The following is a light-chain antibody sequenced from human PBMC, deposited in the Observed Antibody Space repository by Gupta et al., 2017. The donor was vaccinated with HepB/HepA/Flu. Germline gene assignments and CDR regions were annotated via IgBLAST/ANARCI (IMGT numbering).Light chain of an antibody. J-gene: IGLJ2*01. Sequence: QSVLTHPPSASGTPGQRLTISCSASSPNIGSNTVNWYRQPPGTAPKLLIYNNNQRPSGVPDRFSGSKSGTSASLAISGLQAEDEADYYCATWDDSPWSGVFGGGTKLTVL. CDR1: SPNIGSNT. CDR2: NNN. CDR3: ATWDDSPWSGV. V-gene: IGLV1-44*01.